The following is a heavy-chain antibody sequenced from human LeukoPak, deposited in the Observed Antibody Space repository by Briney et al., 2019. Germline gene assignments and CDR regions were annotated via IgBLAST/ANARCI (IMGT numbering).Heavy chain of an antibody. V-gene: IGHV4-39*01. D-gene: IGHD4-11*01. CDR1: GGSISSSSYY. CDR2: IYYRGST. J-gene: IGHJ4*02. Sequence: SETLSLTCTVSGGSISSSSYYWGWIRQPPGKGLEWIGSIYYRGSTYYNPSLKSRVTISVDTSKNQFSLKLSSVTAADTAVYYCAKSSDYSNYVFGYWGLGTLVTVSS. CDR3: AKSSDYSNYVFGY.